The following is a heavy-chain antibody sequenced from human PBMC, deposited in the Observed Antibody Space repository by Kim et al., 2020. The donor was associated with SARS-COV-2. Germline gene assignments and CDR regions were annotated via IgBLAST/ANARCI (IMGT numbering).Heavy chain of an antibody. CDR1: GGSISSSNW. CDR2: IYHSGST. CDR3: ARERIRYYESSGSHDAFDI. Sequence: SETLSLTCAVSGGSISSSNWWSWVRQPPGKGLEWIGEIYHSGSTNYNPSLKSRVTMSVDKSKNQIYLKLSSVTAADTAVYYWARERIRYYESSGSHDAFDIWGQGTMVTVSS. J-gene: IGHJ3*02. D-gene: IGHD3-22*01. V-gene: IGHV4-4*02.